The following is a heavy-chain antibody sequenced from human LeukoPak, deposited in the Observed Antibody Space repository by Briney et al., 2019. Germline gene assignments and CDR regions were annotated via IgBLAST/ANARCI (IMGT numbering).Heavy chain of an antibody. D-gene: IGHD3-10*01. CDR1: GFTFSSYA. CDR3: AKSHYYGSGSYDY. CDR2: ISASGSST. V-gene: IGHV3-23*01. Sequence: PGGSLRLSCAASGFTFSSYAMSWVRQAPGKGLEWVSTISASGSSTYYADSVKGRFTLSRDNSKNTLYLQMNSLGAEDTAVYYCAKSHYYGSGSYDYWGQGTLVTVSP. J-gene: IGHJ4*02.